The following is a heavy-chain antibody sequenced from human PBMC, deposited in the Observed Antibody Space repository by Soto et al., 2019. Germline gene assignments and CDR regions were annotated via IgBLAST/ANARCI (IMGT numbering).Heavy chain of an antibody. J-gene: IGHJ5*02. V-gene: IGHV4-31*03. D-gene: IGHD3-3*01. CDR1: GGSISSGGYY. CDR2: IYYSGST. CDR3: ARSTIFHWFDP. Sequence: PSETLSLTCTVSGGSISSGGYYWSWIRQHPGKRLEWIGYIYYSGSTYYNPSLKSRVTISVDTSKNQFSLKLSSVTAADTAVYYCARSTIFHWFDPWGQGTLVTVSS.